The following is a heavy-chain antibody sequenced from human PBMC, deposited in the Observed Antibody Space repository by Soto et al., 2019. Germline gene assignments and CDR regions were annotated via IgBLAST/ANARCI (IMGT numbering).Heavy chain of an antibody. Sequence: GAAVKVSCKACGCTFTSYGISWVRQAPGQGLEWMGWISAYNGNTNYAQKLQGRVTMTTDTSTSTAYMELRSLRSDDTAVYYCARVVTEYYYYGMDVWGQGTTVTVSS. CDR1: GCTFTSYG. CDR2: ISAYNGNT. D-gene: IGHD5-18*01. CDR3: ARVVTEYYYYGMDV. J-gene: IGHJ6*02. V-gene: IGHV1-18*01.